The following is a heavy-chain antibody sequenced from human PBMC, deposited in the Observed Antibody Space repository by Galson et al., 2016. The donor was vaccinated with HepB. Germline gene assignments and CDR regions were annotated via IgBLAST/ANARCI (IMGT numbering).Heavy chain of an antibody. Sequence: PALVKPTQTLTLTCTFSGFSPNTDAVAVGWIRQPPGKALEGLGLLYYNADKRYWPSLQSRLTITKASSRDQVVLTMTNMDPVDTATYYCAHSRRLVVFTLFDSWGQGARVTVSS. D-gene: IGHD2-8*02. CDR3: AHSRRLVVFTLFDS. CDR2: LYYNADK. J-gene: IGHJ4*02. V-gene: IGHV2-5*01. CDR1: GFSPNTDAVA.